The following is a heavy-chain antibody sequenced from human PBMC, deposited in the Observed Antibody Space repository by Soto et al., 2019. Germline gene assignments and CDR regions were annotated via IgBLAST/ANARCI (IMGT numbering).Heavy chain of an antibody. V-gene: IGHV4-39*01. Sequence: SETLSLTCTVSGGSISSSSYYWGWIRQPPGKGLEWIGSIYYSGSTYYNPSLKSRVTISVDTSKNQFSLKLSSVTAADTAVYYCARGKVQFGVVITSPDGMYYFDYWGQGTLVTVSS. CDR3: ARGKVQFGVVITSPDGMYYFDY. J-gene: IGHJ4*02. CDR2: IYYSGST. D-gene: IGHD3-3*01. CDR1: GGSISSSSYY.